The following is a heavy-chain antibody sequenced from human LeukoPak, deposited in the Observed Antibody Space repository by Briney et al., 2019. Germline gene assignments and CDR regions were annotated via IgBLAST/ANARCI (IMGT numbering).Heavy chain of an antibody. CDR2: INHSGST. V-gene: IGHV4-34*01. CDR1: GGSFSGYY. D-gene: IGHD5-18*01. CDR3: ARDGTWDSYGYAFDY. Sequence: SETLSLTCAVYGGSFSGYYWSWIRQPPGKGLEWIGEINHSGSTNYNPSLKSRVTMSVDTSKNQFSLKLSSVTAADTAVYYCARDGTWDSYGYAFDYWGQGTLVTVSS. J-gene: IGHJ4*02.